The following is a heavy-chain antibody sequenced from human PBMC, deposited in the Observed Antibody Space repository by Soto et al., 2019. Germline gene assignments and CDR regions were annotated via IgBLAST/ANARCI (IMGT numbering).Heavy chain of an antibody. J-gene: IGHJ4*02. CDR1: GNSISSGYY. CDR3: ARVYGYYDSSGYLFDY. D-gene: IGHD3-22*01. CDR2: IYHSGST. Sequence: KTSETLSLTCAVSGNSISSGYYWGWIRQPPGKGLEWIGSIYHSGSTYYNPSLKSRVTISVDTSKNQFSLKLSSVTAADTAVYYCARVYGYYDSSGYLFDYWGQGTLVTVSS. V-gene: IGHV4-38-2*01.